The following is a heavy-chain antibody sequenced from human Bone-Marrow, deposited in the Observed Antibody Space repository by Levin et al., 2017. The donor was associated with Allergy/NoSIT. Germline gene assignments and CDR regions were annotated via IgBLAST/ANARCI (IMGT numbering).Heavy chain of an antibody. CDR1: GFPFRSYA. CDR2: ISYDGTKK. Sequence: LSLTCAATGFPFRSYAMHWVRQAPGTGLEWVAVISYDGTKKYYADSVKGRFTISRDNSKNTLYLQMNSLRAEDTAVFYCARDFCSGGSCYPGGDWGQGTLVTVSS. D-gene: IGHD2-15*01. J-gene: IGHJ4*02. V-gene: IGHV3-30-3*01. CDR3: ARDFCSGGSCYPGGD.